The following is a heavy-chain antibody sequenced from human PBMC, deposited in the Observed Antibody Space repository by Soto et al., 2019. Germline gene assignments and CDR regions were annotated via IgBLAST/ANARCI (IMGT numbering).Heavy chain of an antibody. CDR2: INSDGSST. V-gene: IGHV3-74*01. CDR3: ARDEAAQYYFDY. J-gene: IGHJ4*02. CDR1: GFTFSSYW. Sequence: EVPLVESGGGLVQPGGSLRLSCAASGFTFSSYWMHWVRQAPGKGLVWVSRINSDGSSTSYADSVKGRFTISRDNAKNTLYLQMNSLRDEDTAVYYCARDEAAQYYFDYWGQGTLVTVSS. D-gene: IGHD6-13*01.